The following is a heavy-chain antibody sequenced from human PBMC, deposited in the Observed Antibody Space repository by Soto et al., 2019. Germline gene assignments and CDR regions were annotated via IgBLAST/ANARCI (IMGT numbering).Heavy chain of an antibody. CDR3: AKDEEGCNSTSCVSCYYGMDV. CDR2: VSSDGSDK. J-gene: IGHJ6*02. CDR1: GFTFNTYG. Sequence: QVQLVESGGGVVQPGGSLRLSCAASGFTFNTYGMHWVRQAPGKGLEWVAVVSSDGSDKYYADSAKGRFTISRDNSQNKRYLQMNSLRAEDTAVYYCAKDEEGCNSTSCVSCYYGMDVWGQGTTITVSS. V-gene: IGHV3-30*18. D-gene: IGHD2-2*01.